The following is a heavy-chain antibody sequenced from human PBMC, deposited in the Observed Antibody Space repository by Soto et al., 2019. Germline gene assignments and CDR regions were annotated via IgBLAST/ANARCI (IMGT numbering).Heavy chain of an antibody. J-gene: IGHJ6*02. CDR2: IYHSGST. Sequence: TVSLTCAVSGGSISSGGYSWSWSRHPQGKGREWIGYIYHSGSTYYNPSLKSRVTISVDRSKNQFSLKVSSVTAADTAVYYCARAPDVWGQGPTVTVSS. CDR3: ARAPDV. CDR1: GGSISSGGYS. V-gene: IGHV4-30-2*01.